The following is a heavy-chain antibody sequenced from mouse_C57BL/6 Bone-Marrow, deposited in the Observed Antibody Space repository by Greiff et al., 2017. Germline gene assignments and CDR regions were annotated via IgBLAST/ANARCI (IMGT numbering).Heavy chain of an antibody. Sequence: VQLVESGAELARPGASVKLSCTASGYTFTSYGISWVKQRTGQGLEWIGEIYPRNGNTYYNEKFKGKATLTADKSSSTAYMVRRSLTSEDSAVDFCARGSWLREMDYWGQGTSVTVSS. CDR1: GYTFTSYG. CDR2: IYPRNGNT. D-gene: IGHD2-2*01. CDR3: ARGSWLREMDY. J-gene: IGHJ4*01. V-gene: IGHV1-81*01.